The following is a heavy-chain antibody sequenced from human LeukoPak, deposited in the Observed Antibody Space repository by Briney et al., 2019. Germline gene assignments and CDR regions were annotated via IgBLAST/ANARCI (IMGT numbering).Heavy chain of an antibody. CDR3: ARGQWELLRHDAFDI. V-gene: IGHV4-61*02. D-gene: IGHD1-26*01. Sequence: PSQTLSLTCTVSGGSISSGSYYWSWIRQPAGKGLEWIGRIYTSGSTNYNPSLKSRVTISVDTSKNQFSLKLSSVTAADTAVCYCARGQWELLRHDAFDIWGQGTMVTVSS. CDR2: IYTSGST. CDR1: GGSISSGSYY. J-gene: IGHJ3*02.